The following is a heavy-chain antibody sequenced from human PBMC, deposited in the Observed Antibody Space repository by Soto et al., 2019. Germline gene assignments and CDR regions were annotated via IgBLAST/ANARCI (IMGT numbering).Heavy chain of an antibody. D-gene: IGHD6-19*01. CDR2: VFYSGST. Sequence: SETLSLTCTVSGGSISSYYWSWIRQPPGKGLEWIGYVFYSGSTNYNPSLKSRVTISIDTSKNQFSLKLSSVTAADTAVYYCARQTLAGTYNWFDPWGQGTLVT. J-gene: IGHJ5*02. CDR1: GGSISSYY. V-gene: IGHV4-59*08. CDR3: ARQTLAGTYNWFDP.